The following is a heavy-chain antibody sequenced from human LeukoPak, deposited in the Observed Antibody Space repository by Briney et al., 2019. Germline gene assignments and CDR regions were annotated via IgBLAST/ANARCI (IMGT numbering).Heavy chain of an antibody. V-gene: IGHV1-2*02. Sequence: GASVKVSCKASGYTFTDYYIHWVRQAPGQGLEWMAFINPDSGDSYSAPKFQGRVTMTRGTSISTASMELNWLTSDDTAVYYCATGVATAFTYWGQGTLVTVSS. CDR2: INPDSGDS. D-gene: IGHD5-12*01. J-gene: IGHJ4*02. CDR3: ATGVATAFTY. CDR1: GYTFTDYY.